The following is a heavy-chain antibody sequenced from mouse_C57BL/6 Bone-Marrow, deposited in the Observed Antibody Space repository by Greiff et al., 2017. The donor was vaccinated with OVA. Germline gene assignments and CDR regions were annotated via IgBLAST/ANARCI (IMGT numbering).Heavy chain of an antibody. CDR1: GFTFSDSY. CDR2: SRNKANDYTT. J-gene: IGHJ1*03. D-gene: IGHD4-1*01. V-gene: IGHV7-1*01. CDR3: ARDASGTNWYFDV. Sequence: EVKLVESGGGLVQSGRSLRLSCATSGFTFSDSYMEWVRQAPGKGLEWIAASRNKANDYTTEYSASVKGRFIVSRDTSQSILYLQMNALRAEDTAIYYCARDASGTNWYFDVWGTGTTVTVSS.